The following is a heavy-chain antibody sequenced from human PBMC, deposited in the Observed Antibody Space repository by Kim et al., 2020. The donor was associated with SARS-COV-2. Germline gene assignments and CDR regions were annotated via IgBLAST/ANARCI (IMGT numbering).Heavy chain of an antibody. J-gene: IGHJ2*01. D-gene: IGHD6-6*01. V-gene: IGHV3-33*01. CDR2: IWYDGSNK. Sequence: GGSLRLSCAASGFTFSSYGMHWVRQAPGKGLEWVAVIWYDGSNKYYADSVKGRFTISRDNSKNTLYLQMNSLRAEDTAVYYCAREDASSSNWYFDLWGRGTLVTVSS. CDR3: AREDASSSNWYFDL. CDR1: GFTFSSYG.